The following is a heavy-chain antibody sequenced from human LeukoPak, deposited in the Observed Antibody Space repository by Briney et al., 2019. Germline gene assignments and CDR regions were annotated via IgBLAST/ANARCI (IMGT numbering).Heavy chain of an antibody. D-gene: IGHD2-15*01. J-gene: IGHJ6*02. V-gene: IGHV3-23*01. CDR2: ISGSGGST. CDR3: AKGRCSGGSCYRGDYYGMDV. CDR1: GFTFSSYA. Sequence: GGSLRLSCAASGFTFSSYAMSWVRQAPGKGLERVSAISGSGGSTYYADSVKGRFTISRDNSKNTLYLQMNSLRAEDTAVYYCAKGRCSGGSCYRGDYYGMDVWGQGTTVTVSS.